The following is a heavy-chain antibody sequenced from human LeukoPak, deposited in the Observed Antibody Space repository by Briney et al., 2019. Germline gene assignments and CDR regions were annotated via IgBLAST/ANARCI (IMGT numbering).Heavy chain of an antibody. CDR2: INAGNGNT. J-gene: IGHJ1*01. Sequence: ASVKVSCKASGYTFTSYAMHWVRQAPGQRLEWMGWINAGNGNTKYSQKFQGRVTITRDTSASTAYMELSSLRSEDTAVYYCARDSTSSGSQTLFQHWGQGTLVTVSS. D-gene: IGHD6-13*01. V-gene: IGHV1-3*01. CDR1: GYTFTSYA. CDR3: ARDSTSSGSQTLFQH.